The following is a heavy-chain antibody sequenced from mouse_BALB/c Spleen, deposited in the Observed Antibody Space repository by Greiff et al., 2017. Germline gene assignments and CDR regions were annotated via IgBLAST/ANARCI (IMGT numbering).Heavy chain of an antibody. J-gene: IGHJ3*01. Sequence: EVKLQESGGGLVKPGGSLKLSCAASGFTFSSYAMSWVRQSPEKRLEWVAEISSGGSYTYYPDTVTGRFTISRDNAKNTLYLEMSSLRSEDTAMYYCATYDYDRGFAYWGQGTLVTVSA. D-gene: IGHD2-4*01. CDR1: GFTFSSYA. V-gene: IGHV5-9-4*01. CDR3: ATYDYDRGFAY. CDR2: ISSGGSYT.